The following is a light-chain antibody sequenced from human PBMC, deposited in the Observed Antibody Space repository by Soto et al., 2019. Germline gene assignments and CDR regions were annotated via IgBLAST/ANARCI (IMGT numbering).Light chain of an antibody. Sequence: EIVLTHSPGTLSLSPGERATLSCRASQSVYNNYLAWYQLKPGQAPRLVIYGASSRATGTPDRFSASGSGTDFTLTISRLEPEDFAVYYCQQYASSPLTFGQGTKVDIK. V-gene: IGKV3-20*01. J-gene: IGKJ1*01. CDR1: QSVYNNY. CDR2: GAS. CDR3: QQYASSPLT.